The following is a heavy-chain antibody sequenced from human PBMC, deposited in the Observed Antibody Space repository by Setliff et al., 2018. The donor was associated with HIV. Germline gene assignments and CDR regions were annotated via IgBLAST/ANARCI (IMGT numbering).Heavy chain of an antibody. V-gene: IGHV1-18*01. CDR2: ISAYNGKT. CDR3: AREKETCSSGDCWKNAFDV. J-gene: IGHJ3*01. Sequence: ASVKVSCKASGFIFTKYGITWVRQAPGQGLEWMGWISAYNGKTDYAQKFQDRLTMTTDTSTRTVYMELRGLRSDDTAVYYCAREKETCSSGDCWKNAFDVWGQGTMVTVSS. D-gene: IGHD2-21*02. CDR1: GFIFTKYG.